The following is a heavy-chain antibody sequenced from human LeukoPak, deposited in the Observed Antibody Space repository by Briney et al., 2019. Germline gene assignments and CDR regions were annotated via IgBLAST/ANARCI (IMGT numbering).Heavy chain of an antibody. V-gene: IGHV5-51*01. CDR1: GYSFTSYW. CDR3: ACGYCSSTSCREFDP. CDR2: IYPGDSDT. J-gene: IGHJ5*02. D-gene: IGHD2-2*03. Sequence: GESLKISCKGSGYSFTSYWIGWVRQMPGKGLEWMGIIYPGDSDTRYSPSFQGQVTISADKSISTAYLQWSSLKASDTAMYYCACGYCSSTSCREFDPWGQGTLVTVSS.